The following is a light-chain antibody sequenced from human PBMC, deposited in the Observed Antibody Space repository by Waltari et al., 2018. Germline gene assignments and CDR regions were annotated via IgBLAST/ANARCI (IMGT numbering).Light chain of an antibody. J-gene: IGLJ3*02. CDR2: DVS. Sequence: QSALTQPPSAPGSPGQSVAISCTGTSSAVGTYNHVSWYQQHPGKAPELMIFDVSKGPAGVPGRFSGAKSGNTASLTVSGLQATDEADYYCSSYAGSSNWVFGGGTKLTVL. V-gene: IGLV2-8*01. CDR1: SSAVGTYNH. CDR3: SSYAGSSNWV.